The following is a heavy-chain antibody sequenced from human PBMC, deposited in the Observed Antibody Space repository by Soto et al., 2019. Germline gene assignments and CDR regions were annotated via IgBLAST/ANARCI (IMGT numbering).Heavy chain of an antibody. CDR1: GGTFSSYT. V-gene: IGHV1-69*02. J-gene: IGHJ4*02. CDR2: IIPILGIA. D-gene: IGHD2-15*01. CDR3: SQWCRGDSPFDY. Sequence: GASVKVSCKASGGTFSSYTISWVRQAPGQGLEWMGRIIPILGIANYAQKSQGRVTITADKSTSTAYMELSSLRSEDTAVYYCSQWCRGDSPFDYWGQGTLVTVSS.